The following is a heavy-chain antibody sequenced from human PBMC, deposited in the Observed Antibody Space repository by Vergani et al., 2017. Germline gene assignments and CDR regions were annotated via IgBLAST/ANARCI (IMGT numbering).Heavy chain of an antibody. Sequence: QVQLVQSGAEVKKPGASVKVSCKASGYTFTGYYVHWVRQAPGQGLEWMGWINPNTGGTNYAQKFQGRVTITADESTSTAYMELSSLRSEDTAVYYCARDRVGATGAADAFDIWGQGTMVTVSS. CDR3: ARDRVGATGAADAFDI. J-gene: IGHJ3*02. CDR2: INPNTGGT. CDR1: GYTFTGYY. D-gene: IGHD1-26*01. V-gene: IGHV1-2*02.